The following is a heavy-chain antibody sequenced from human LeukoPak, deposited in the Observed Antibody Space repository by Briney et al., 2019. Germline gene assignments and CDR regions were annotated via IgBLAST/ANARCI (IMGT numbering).Heavy chain of an antibody. CDR2: IWYDGTNK. V-gene: IGHV3-33*01. CDR3: ARDQRGFSYSKYYFDY. D-gene: IGHD5-18*01. J-gene: IGHJ4*02. Sequence: GGSLRLSCAASGFSFSSYGMHWVRQAPGKGLEGVAGIWYDGTNKYYADSVKGRFTISRDNSKNTLYLQMNSLRAEDTAVYYCARDQRGFSYSKYYFDYWGQGTLVTVSS. CDR1: GFSFSSYG.